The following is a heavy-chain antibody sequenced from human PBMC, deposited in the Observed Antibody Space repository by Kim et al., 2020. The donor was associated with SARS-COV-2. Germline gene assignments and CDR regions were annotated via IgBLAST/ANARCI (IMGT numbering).Heavy chain of an antibody. V-gene: IGHV1-3*01. CDR1: GYTFTSYA. CDR3: ARGSSRYKDAFDI. J-gene: IGHJ3*02. CDR2: INAGNGNT. D-gene: IGHD1-1*01. Sequence: ASVKVSCKASGYTFTSYAMHWVRQAPGQRLEWMGWINAGNGNTKYSQKFQGRVTITRDTSASTAYMELSSLRSEDTAVYYCARGSSRYKDAFDIWGQGTMVTVSS.